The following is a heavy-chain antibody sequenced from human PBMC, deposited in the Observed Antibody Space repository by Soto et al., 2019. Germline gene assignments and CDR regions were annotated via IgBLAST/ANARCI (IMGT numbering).Heavy chain of an antibody. J-gene: IGHJ3*02. D-gene: IGHD3-22*01. CDR1: GGTFSSYA. V-gene: IGHV1-69*13. CDR3: ARARDSSGYYPFDAFDI. CDR2: IIPIFGTA. Sequence: SVKVSCKASGGTFSSYAISWVRQAPGQGLEWMGGIIPIFGTANYAQKFQGRVTITADESTSTAYMELSSLRSEDTAVYYCARARDSSGYYPFDAFDIWGQGRMVTVSS.